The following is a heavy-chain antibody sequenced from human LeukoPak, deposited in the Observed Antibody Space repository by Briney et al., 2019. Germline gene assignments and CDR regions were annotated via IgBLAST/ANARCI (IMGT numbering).Heavy chain of an antibody. V-gene: IGHV1-8*02. CDR3: ARRNDYGDYPV. D-gene: IGHD4-17*01. CDR1: GYTLTSYY. Sequence: ASVKVSCKASGYTLTSYYMHWVRQATGQGLEWMGWMNPNSGNTGYAQKFQGRVTMTRNTSISTAYMELSSLRSEDTAVYYCARRNDYGDYPVWGKGTTVTVSS. J-gene: IGHJ6*04. CDR2: MNPNSGNT.